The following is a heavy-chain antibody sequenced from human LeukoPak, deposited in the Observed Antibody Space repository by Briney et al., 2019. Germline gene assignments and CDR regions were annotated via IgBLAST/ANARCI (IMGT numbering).Heavy chain of an antibody. J-gene: IGHJ5*02. CDR1: GGSISSSTYY. CDR3: ARGRTTITMVRGVIRPTSNWFDP. CDR2: INHSGST. Sequence: SETLSLTCTVSGGSISSSTYYWGWIRQPPGKGLEWIGEINHSGSTNYNPSLKSRVTISVDTSKNQFSLKLSSVTAADTAVYYCARGRTTITMVRGVIRPTSNWFDPWGQGTLVTVSP. V-gene: IGHV4-39*07. D-gene: IGHD3-10*01.